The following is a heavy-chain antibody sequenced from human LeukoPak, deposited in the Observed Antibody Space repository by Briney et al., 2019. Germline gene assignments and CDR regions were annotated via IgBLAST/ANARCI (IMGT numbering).Heavy chain of an antibody. D-gene: IGHD7-27*01. CDR3: AKGTGDTGYYFDY. CDR1: GFTFSDYA. Sequence: GGSLRLSCAASGFTFSDYAMNWVRQAPGKGLEWVSGIRVGGELYYADSVKGRFTISRDNSENTLFLQMSGLRAEDTAVYPCAKGTGDTGYYFDYWGQGTLVTVSS. J-gene: IGHJ4*02. V-gene: IGHV3-23*01. CDR2: IRVGGEL.